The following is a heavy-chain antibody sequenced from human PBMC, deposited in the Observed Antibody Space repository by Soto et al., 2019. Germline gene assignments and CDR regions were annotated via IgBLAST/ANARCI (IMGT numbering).Heavy chain of an antibody. CDR1: GYTFNTYA. CDR3: ARSVEYDSIPYYYADF. J-gene: IGHJ4*01. Sequence: ASLKVSCKASGYTFNTYAITWVRQAPGQGLEWMGWISGYNGNTNYAQTLQGRGTMTTDTSTSTAYLELRSLRSDDTAVYYCARSVEYDSIPYYYADFWGQGTLVTV. D-gene: IGHD2-21*01. V-gene: IGHV1-18*01. CDR2: ISGYNGNT.